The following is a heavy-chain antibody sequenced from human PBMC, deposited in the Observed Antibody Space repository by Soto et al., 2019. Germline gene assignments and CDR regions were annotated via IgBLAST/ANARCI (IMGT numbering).Heavy chain of an antibody. J-gene: IGHJ6*02. D-gene: IGHD2-2*01. V-gene: IGHV1-18*04. CDR3: ARVRGVVVPAATLRYYYYGMDV. Sequence: ASVKVSCKASGYTFTSYGISWVRRAPGQGLEWMGWISAYNGNTNYAQKLQGRVTMTTDTSTSTAYMELRSLRSDDTAVYYCARVRGVVVPAATLRYYYYGMDVWGQGTTVTVSS. CDR2: ISAYNGNT. CDR1: GYTFTSYG.